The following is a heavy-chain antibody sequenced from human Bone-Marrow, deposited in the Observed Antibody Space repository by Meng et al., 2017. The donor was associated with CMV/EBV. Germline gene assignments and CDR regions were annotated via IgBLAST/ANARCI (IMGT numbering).Heavy chain of an antibody. J-gene: IGHJ4*02. Sequence: GESLKISCAASGFTFSSYAMHWVRQAPGKGLEWVAVISYDGSNKYYADSVKGRFTISRDNSKNTLYLQMNSLRAEDTAVYYCAREPYDFWSGYYIDWGQGTLVPVSS. V-gene: IGHV3-30-3*01. CDR2: ISYDGSNK. D-gene: IGHD3-3*01. CDR1: GFTFSSYA. CDR3: AREPYDFWSGYYID.